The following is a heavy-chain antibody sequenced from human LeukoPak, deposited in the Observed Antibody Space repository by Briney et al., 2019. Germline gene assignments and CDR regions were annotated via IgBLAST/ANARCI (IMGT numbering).Heavy chain of an antibody. J-gene: IGHJ4*02. CDR2: IGWNSGNI. CDR1: GFTFDDYA. D-gene: IGHD3-10*01. Sequence: GGSLRLSCAASGFTFDDYAMHWVRQGPGKGLEWVSLIGWNSGNIAYADSVKGRFTISRDNAKNSLFLQMNSLRAEDTALYYCAREPKYGSGRVDYWGQGTPVTVSS. CDR3: AREPKYGSGRVDY. V-gene: IGHV3-9*01.